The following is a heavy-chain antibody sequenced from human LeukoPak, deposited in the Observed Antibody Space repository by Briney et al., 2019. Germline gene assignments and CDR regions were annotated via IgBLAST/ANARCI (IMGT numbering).Heavy chain of an antibody. D-gene: IGHD2-15*01. Sequence: SETLSLTCAVYGGSFSGYYWSWLRQPPGKGLEWIGEINHSGSTNYDPSLKSRVTISVDTSKNQFSLKLSSVTAADTAVYYCARRRVVVVAATVPSLKRYWYFDLWGRGTLVTVSP. V-gene: IGHV4-34*01. CDR3: ARRRVVVVAATVPSLKRYWYFDL. CDR2: INHSGST. CDR1: GGSFSGYY. J-gene: IGHJ2*01.